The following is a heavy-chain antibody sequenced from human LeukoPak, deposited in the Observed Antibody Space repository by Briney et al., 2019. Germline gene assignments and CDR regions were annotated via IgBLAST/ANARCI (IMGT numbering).Heavy chain of an antibody. V-gene: IGHV3-74*01. Sequence: QPGGSLRLSCAVSGFTFSAYAMSWVRQAPGKGLEWVSRINNDGSSTPYADSVKGRFTISRDNAKNTLYLQMNSLRAEDTAVYYCARSNHGCHDYWGQGTLVTVSS. D-gene: IGHD4-11*01. CDR1: GFTFSAYA. J-gene: IGHJ4*02. CDR3: ARSNHGCHDY. CDR2: INNDGSST.